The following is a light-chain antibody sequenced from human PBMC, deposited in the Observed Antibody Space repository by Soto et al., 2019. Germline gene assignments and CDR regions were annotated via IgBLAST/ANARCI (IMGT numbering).Light chain of an antibody. CDR3: QQSYSRTRT. CDR2: TTS. Sequence: QMAQSPSCLCAFVGDSFTVTCPASQSIRRYLNWYQQKKGKAPTLLIYTTSSLESGVPSRLSGSGYGTDLTITISSMQHEDFETYLCQQSYSRTRTFGQGTKVDI. CDR1: QSIRRY. J-gene: IGKJ1*01. V-gene: IGKV1-39*01.